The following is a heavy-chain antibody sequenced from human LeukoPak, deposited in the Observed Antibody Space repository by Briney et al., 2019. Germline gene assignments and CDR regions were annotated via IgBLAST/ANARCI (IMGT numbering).Heavy chain of an antibody. CDR2: IYYTGST. Sequence: SETLSLTCTLSGGSISTYYWSWVRQPPGKVLEWIGYIYYTGSTDYNPSLKSRVTMSVDTSKNQFSLKLSSVTAADTAVYSCARGSVRGEFDPWGQGTLVTVSS. CDR3: ARGSVRGEFDP. J-gene: IGHJ5*02. D-gene: IGHD3-10*01. V-gene: IGHV4-59*01. CDR1: GGSISTYY.